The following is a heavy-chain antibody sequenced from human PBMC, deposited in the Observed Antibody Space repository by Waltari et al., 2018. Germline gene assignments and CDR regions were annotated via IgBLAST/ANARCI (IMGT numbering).Heavy chain of an antibody. Sequence: QVQLQESGPGLVKPSETLSLTCTVSGGSLRSYYCSWIRPHPGKGLEWIGYIYYRGSTNYNPSLKSRVTISVDTSKNQFSLKLSSVTAADTAVYYCARLAAAGTPDYWGQGTLVTVSS. D-gene: IGHD6-13*01. CDR2: IYYRGST. CDR3: ARLAAAGTPDY. J-gene: IGHJ4*02. V-gene: IGHV4-59*01. CDR1: GGSLRSYY.